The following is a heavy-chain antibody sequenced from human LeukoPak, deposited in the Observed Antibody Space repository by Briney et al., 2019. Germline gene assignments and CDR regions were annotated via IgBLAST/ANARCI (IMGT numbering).Heavy chain of an antibody. V-gene: IGHV1-8*01. J-gene: IGHJ4*02. CDR2: MNPNSGNT. Sequence: ASVKVSCKASGYIFTSYDINWVRQATGQGLEWMGWMNPNSGNTGYAQKFQGRVTMTRNTSISTAYMELSSLRSEDTAVYYCARAASGGYYYDSSGYYPLLDWGQGTLVTVSS. CDR3: ARAASGGYYYDSSGYYPLLD. CDR1: GYIFTSYD. D-gene: IGHD3-22*01.